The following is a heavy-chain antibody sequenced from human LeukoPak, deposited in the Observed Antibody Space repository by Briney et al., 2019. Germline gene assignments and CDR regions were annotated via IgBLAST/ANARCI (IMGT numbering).Heavy chain of an antibody. D-gene: IGHD1-26*01. CDR3: AKPELPDY. V-gene: IGHV3-30*18. CDR1: GFTFSSYG. Sequence: GGSLRLSRAASGFTFSSYGMHWVRQAPGKGLEWVAVISYDGSNKYYADSVKGRFTISRDNSKNTLYLQMNSLRAEDTAVYYCAKPELPDYWGQGTLVTVSS. J-gene: IGHJ4*02. CDR2: ISYDGSNK.